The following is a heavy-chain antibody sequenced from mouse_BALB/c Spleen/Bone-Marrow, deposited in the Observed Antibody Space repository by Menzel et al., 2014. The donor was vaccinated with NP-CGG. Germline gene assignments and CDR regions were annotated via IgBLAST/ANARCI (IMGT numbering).Heavy chain of an antibody. CDR2: IYPGDGET. CDR3: AREGYDYDWFAY. J-gene: IGHJ3*01. CDR1: GYAFSSYW. D-gene: IGHD2-4*01. V-gene: IGHV1-80*01. Sequence: QVQLKQSGAELVRPGSSVKISCKASGYAFSSYWMNWVKQRPGQGLEWVGQIYPGDGETNYNGKFKGKATLTADKSSSTAYMQLSSLTSEDSAVYFCAREGYDYDWFAYWGQGTLVTVSA.